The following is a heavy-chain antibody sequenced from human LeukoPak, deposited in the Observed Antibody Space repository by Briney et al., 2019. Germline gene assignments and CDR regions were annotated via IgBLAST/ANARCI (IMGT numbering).Heavy chain of an antibody. J-gene: IGHJ4*02. Sequence: PGGSLRLSCAASGFTVSSNYMSWVRQAPGKGLEWVSVIYSGGSTYHADSVKGRFTISRDNSKNTLYLQMNSLRAEDTAVYYCARTPYGDYDYWGQGTLVTVSS. D-gene: IGHD4-17*01. CDR2: IYSGGST. CDR3: ARTPYGDYDY. V-gene: IGHV3-53*01. CDR1: GFTVSSNY.